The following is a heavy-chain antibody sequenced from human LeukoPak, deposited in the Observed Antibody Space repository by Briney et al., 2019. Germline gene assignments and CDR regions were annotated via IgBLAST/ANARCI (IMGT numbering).Heavy chain of an antibody. CDR3: ARRAHCSSTSCYFDYMDV. J-gene: IGHJ6*03. V-gene: IGHV1-69*05. CDR2: IIPIFGTA. Sequence: SVKVSCKASGYTFTSYGISWVRQAPGQGLEWMGGIIPIFGTANYAQKFQGRVTITTDESTSTAYMELSSLRSEDTAVYYCARRAHCSSTSCYFDYMDVWGKGTTVTVSS. CDR1: GYTFTSYG. D-gene: IGHD2-2*01.